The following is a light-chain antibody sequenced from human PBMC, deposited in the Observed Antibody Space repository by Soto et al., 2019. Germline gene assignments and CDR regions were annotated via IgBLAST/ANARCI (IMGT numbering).Light chain of an antibody. J-gene: IGKJ5*01. V-gene: IGKV3-15*01. Sequence: VMPPAAATLSVSPRQRATLYCRASQTINNNVAWYQLKDGQVPRLLIYGASTRAADVPARFSGGGSGTEFTLTITGLQSEDFAVYYCQQYKNWPPIRVGQGGRLAI. CDR3: QQYKNWPPIR. CDR2: GAS. CDR1: QTINNN.